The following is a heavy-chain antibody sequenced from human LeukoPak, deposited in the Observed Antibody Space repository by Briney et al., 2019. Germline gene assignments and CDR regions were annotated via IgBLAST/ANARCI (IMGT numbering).Heavy chain of an antibody. J-gene: IGHJ5*02. D-gene: IGHD3-16*01. CDR1: GVSISSGDYY. V-gene: IGHV4-39*01. Sequence: SETLSLTCTVSGVSISSGDYYWSWIRQPPGKGLEWIGSIYYSGSTYYNPSLKSRVTISVDMSKNQFSLKLSSVTAADTAVYYCARRSAGGWFDPWGQGTLVTVSS. CDR3: ARRSAGGWFDP. CDR2: IYYSGST.